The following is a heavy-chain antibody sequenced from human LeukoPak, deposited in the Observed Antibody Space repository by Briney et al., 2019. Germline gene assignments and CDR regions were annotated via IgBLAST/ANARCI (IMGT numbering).Heavy chain of an antibody. J-gene: IGHJ6*04. CDR3: AKRRGDV. CDR1: GFTFSNYA. CDR2: ISNSGDDT. V-gene: IGHV3-23*01. Sequence: PGGSLRLSCAASGFTFSNYAMSWVRQAPGKGLEWVSSISNSGDDTDYADSVKGRFTVSRDNSENSLYLQMNSLGVEDTAVYYCAKRRGDVWGKGTTVTVSS.